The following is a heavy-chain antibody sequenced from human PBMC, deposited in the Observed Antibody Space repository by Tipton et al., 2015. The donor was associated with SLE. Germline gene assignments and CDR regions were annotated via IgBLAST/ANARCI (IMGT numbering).Heavy chain of an antibody. J-gene: IGHJ4*02. CDR2: IIPIFGTA. CDR1: GGTFSSYA. D-gene: IGHD1-26*01. V-gene: IGHV1-69*01. CDR3: ARDPVGATTRLFDY. Sequence: QLVQSGPEVKKPGSSVKVSCKASGGTFSSYAISWVRQAPGQGLEWMGGIIPIFGTANYAQKFQGRVTITADEATSTAYMELSSLRSEDTAVYYCARDPVGATTRLFDYWGQGSLVTVSS.